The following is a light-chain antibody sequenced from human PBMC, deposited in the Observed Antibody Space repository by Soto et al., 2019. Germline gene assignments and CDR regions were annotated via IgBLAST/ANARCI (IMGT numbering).Light chain of an antibody. CDR3: QQYNSAPHT. CDR2: AAS. Sequence: DIQVTQSPSSLSASVGDRVTITCRASPGNNNYLAWYQQKPGKVPKLLIYAASTLQSGVPSRFSGSGSETDFTLTISSLQPEDGATYYCQQYNSAPHTFGGGTKVDIK. V-gene: IGKV1-27*01. CDR1: PGNNNY. J-gene: IGKJ4*01.